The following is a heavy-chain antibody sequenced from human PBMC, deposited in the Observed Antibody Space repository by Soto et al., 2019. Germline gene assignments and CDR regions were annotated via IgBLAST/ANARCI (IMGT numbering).Heavy chain of an antibody. CDR3: ATIFGVLHHLDYFDC. CDR1: GYTFTGYY. V-gene: IGHV1-2*02. D-gene: IGHD3-3*01. Sequence: VASVKVSCKSSGYTFTGYYVHWVRQAPGQGLEWMGWINPENGGTKYAQKFQGRVTLTRDTSISTAYMELSRLRSDDTALYYCATIFGVLHHLDYFDCWGQGTLVTVSS. J-gene: IGHJ4*02. CDR2: INPENGGT.